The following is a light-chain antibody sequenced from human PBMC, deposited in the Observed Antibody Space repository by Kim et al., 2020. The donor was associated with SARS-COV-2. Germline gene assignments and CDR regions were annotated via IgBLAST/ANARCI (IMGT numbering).Light chain of an antibody. CDR2: EVS. V-gene: IGKV2D-29*01. CDR1: QSLVRSDGMTY. J-gene: IGKJ2*01. Sequence: IVMTQTPVSLSVTPGQPASMSCKSSQSLVRSDGMTYLYWYVQKTGQTPQLLIHEVSNRFSGVPDRFSGSGSGTDFTLKISRVEAEDVGIYFCIQNKQFHTFGQGTKLEI. CDR3: IQNKQFHT.